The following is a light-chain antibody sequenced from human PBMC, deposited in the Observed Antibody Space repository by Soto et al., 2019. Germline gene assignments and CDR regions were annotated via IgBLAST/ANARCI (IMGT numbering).Light chain of an antibody. Sequence: EIVLTQSPGTLSLSPGERATLSCRASQSVTTSYLAWYQHKPGQAPRLLIYGASRRATGIPDRFSGGGSGTDFTLTICRLEPEDFAVYYCQQYGSSPFTFGGGTKV. CDR1: QSVTTSY. V-gene: IGKV3-20*01. J-gene: IGKJ4*01. CDR3: QQYGSSPFT. CDR2: GAS.